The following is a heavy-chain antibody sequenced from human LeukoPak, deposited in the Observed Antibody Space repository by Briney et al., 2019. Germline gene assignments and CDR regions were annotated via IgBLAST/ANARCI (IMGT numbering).Heavy chain of an antibody. CDR2: IYYSGST. CDR1: GGSISSYY. J-gene: IGHJ5*02. V-gene: IGHV4-59*08. CDR3: AGNYYDSSGYYL. Sequence: SETLSLTCTVSGGSISSYYWSWIRQPPGKGLEWIGYIYYSGSTNYNPSLKSRVTISVDTSKNQFSLKLSSVTAADTAVYYCAGNYYDSSGYYLWGQGTLVTVSS. D-gene: IGHD3-22*01.